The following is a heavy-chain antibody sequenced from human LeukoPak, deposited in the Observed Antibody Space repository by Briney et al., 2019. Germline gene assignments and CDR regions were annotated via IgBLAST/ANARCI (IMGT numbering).Heavy chain of an antibody. CDR3: ARDWARDTMIVEK. Sequence: ASVKVSCKASGYTFTGYYMHWVRQAPGQGLEWMGWINPNSGGTNYAQKFQGRVTMTRDTPISTAYMELSRLRSDDTAVYYCARDWARDTMIVEKWGQGTLVTVSS. CDR2: INPNSGGT. J-gene: IGHJ4*02. D-gene: IGHD3-22*01. V-gene: IGHV1-2*02. CDR1: GYTFTGYY.